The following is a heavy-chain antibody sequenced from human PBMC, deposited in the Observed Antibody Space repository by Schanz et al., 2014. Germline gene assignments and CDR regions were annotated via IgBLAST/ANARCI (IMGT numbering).Heavy chain of an antibody. CDR3: ARDPGGTKTHGL. D-gene: IGHD2-15*01. Sequence: EAQVVESGGGLVKPGGSLRLSCVASGFTFSNAWMNWVRQGPGNRLECVSIIYSDGSTYYVDSVKGRFIISRDNSKNTVYLQMNSLRAEDTAVYYCARDPGGTKTHGLWGQGTLVTVSS. CDR1: GFTFSNAW. V-gene: IGHV3-66*01. CDR2: IYSDGST. J-gene: IGHJ4*02.